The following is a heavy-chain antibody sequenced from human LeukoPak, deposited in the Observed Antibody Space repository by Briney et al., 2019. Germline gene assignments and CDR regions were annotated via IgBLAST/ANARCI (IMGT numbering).Heavy chain of an antibody. CDR2: ISSSSSYI. J-gene: IGHJ6*02. D-gene: IGHD6-19*01. CDR1: GFTYSDFW. V-gene: IGHV3-21*01. CDR3: ARAPPVAGLSYYYGMDV. Sequence: GGSLRLSCAASGFTYSDFWMTWVRQAPGKGLEWVSSISSSSSYIYYADSVKGRFTFSRDNAKNSLYLQMNSLRAGDTAVYYCARAPPVAGLSYYYGMDVWGQGTTVTVSS.